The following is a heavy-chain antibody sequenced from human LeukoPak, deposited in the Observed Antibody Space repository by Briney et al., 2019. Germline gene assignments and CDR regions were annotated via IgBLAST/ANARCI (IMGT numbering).Heavy chain of an antibody. V-gene: IGHV1-8*01. CDR3: ARGSGSAMIVVVITTELDY. CDR1: GYTFTSYA. D-gene: IGHD3-22*01. Sequence: ASVKVSCTASGYTFTSYAINWVRQATGQGLEWMGSMNPNSGNTGYAQNFKGRFTMTRNTSISTAYMELSSLRSEDTAVYYCARGSGSAMIVVVITTELDYWGQGTLVTVSS. CDR2: MNPNSGNT. J-gene: IGHJ4*02.